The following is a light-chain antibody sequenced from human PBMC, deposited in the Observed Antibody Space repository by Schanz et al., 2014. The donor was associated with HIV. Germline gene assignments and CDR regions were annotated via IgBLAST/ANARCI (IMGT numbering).Light chain of an antibody. CDR1: SSNIGTGYD. Sequence: QSILAQPLSVSGAPGQRVTISCTGSSSNIGTGYDVHWYQVLPGIAPKLLIFGYSNRPSGVPDRFSGSKSDSSASLAISGLQAEDEADYYCATWDDSLNVWLFGGGTKLTVL. V-gene: IGLV1-40*01. CDR2: GYS. J-gene: IGLJ3*02. CDR3: ATWDDSLNVWL.